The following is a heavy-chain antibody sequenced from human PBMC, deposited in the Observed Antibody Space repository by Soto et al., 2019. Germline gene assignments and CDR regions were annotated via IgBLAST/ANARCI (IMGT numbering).Heavy chain of an antibody. J-gene: IGHJ6*02. D-gene: IGHD2-15*01. CDR2: ISSSSSYI. Sequence: GGSLRLSCAASGFTFSSYSMNWVRQAPGKGLEWVSSISSSSSYIYYADSVKGRFTISRDNAKNSLYLQMNSLRAEDTAVYYCAREPTIYCSGGSCLYYYYGMDVWGQGTTVTVSS. V-gene: IGHV3-21*01. CDR3: AREPTIYCSGGSCLYYYYGMDV. CDR1: GFTFSSYS.